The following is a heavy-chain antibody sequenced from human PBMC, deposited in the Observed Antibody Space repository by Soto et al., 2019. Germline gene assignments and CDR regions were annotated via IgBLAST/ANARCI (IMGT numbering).Heavy chain of an antibody. CDR2: IYSDGTT. CDR3: ARDRGYRSGSFGS. D-gene: IGHD5-18*01. Sequence: PWETLSLTCIVSGGSISGYCWSWIRQPAGKELEWIGRIYSDGTTNYNPSLKGRGTMSVDTSKKQISLKLTSVTAADTAMYYCARDRGYRSGSFGSWGQGVLVTV. CDR1: GGSISGYC. J-gene: IGHJ5*02. V-gene: IGHV4-4*07.